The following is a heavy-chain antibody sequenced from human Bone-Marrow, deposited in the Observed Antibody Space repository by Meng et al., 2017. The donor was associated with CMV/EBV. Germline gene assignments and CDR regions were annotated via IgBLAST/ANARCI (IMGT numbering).Heavy chain of an antibody. CDR2: IGISGSTI. Sequence: GGSLRLSCTVSGVSISSYYWSWIRQAPGKGLEWASYIGISGSTIYYVDSVKGRFTISRDNAKNSLYLQMNSLRAEDTAVYYCARDRGDGVVPAAISYSDNDAFDIWGQGTMVTGSS. J-gene: IGHJ3*02. CDR3: ARDRGDGVVPAAISYSDNDAFDI. V-gene: IGHV3-11*04. D-gene: IGHD2-2*01. CDR1: GVSISSYY.